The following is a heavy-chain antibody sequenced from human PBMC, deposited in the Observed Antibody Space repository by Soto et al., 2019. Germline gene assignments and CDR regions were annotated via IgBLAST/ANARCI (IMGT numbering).Heavy chain of an antibody. J-gene: IGHJ5*02. CDR2: VYYSGSS. D-gene: IGHD2-2*01. V-gene: IGHV4-31*03. Sequence: PSETLSLTCTVSGDSISGGASFWSWIRQPPGKGLEWIANVYYSGSSYYNPSLKSRLTISVDTTKNQFSLQLKSMTAADTAVYYCAKLSCTSSTCYFPGWFDPWGQGTLGTVSS. CDR3: AKLSCTSSTCYFPGWFDP. CDR1: GDSISGGASF.